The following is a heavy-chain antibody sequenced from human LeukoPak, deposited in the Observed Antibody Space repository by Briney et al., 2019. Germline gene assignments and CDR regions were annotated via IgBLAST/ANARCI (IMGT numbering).Heavy chain of an antibody. D-gene: IGHD2-15*01. CDR1: GFTFSSYW. CDR3: ARGGGSDV. Sequence: GGSLRLSCAASGFTFSSYWMNWARRAPGKGLEWVASINHNGNVNYYVDSVKGRFTISRDNAKNSLYLQMSNLRAEDTAVYFCARGGGSDVWGQGATVTVSS. J-gene: IGHJ6*02. CDR2: INHNGNVN. V-gene: IGHV3-7*03.